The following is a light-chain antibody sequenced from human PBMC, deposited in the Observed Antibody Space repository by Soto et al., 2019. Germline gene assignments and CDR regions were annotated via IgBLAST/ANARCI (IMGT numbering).Light chain of an antibody. CDR1: QTVSSNY. CDR3: QQRSNWPLT. J-gene: IGKJ4*01. CDR2: GAS. V-gene: IGKV3D-20*02. Sequence: EIMLTQSPDTLSLSPGERATLSCRASQTVSSNYLAWCQQRPGQAPRLLIYGASTRAAGIPDRFSGSGSGTHFTLTISRLEPGDFAVYYCQQRSNWPLTFGGGTKVDI.